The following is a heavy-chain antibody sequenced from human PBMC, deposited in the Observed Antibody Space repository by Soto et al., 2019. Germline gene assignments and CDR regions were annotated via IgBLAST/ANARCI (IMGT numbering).Heavy chain of an antibody. V-gene: IGHV3-7*01. D-gene: IGHD2-21*01. J-gene: IGHJ6*03. CDR3: ARENLWRYYYYYYYMDV. CDR1: GFTFSSYW. CDR2: IKQDGSEK. Sequence: EVQLVESGGGLVQPGGSLRLSCAASGFTFSSYWMSWVRQAPGKGLEWGANIKQDGSEKYYVDSVKGRLTISRDNAMNSLYLQMNSLRAEDTAVYYWARENLWRYYYYYYYMDVWGKGTTVTVSS.